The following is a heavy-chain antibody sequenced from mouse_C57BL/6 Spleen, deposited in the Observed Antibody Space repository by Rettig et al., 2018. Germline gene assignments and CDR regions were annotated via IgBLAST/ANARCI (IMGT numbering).Heavy chain of an antibody. CDR2: ISNGGSYT. D-gene: IGHD2-1*01. Sequence: EVQLVESGGDLVKPGGSLKLSCAASGFSFSSYGMSWVRQTPDKRLEWVATISNGGSYTYYPDSVKGRFTISRDKAKNTLYLQMSSLKSEDTAMYYCARRGNSGPFYAMDYWGQGTSVTVSS. CDR1: GFSFSSYG. CDR3: ARRGNSGPFYAMDY. J-gene: IGHJ4*01. V-gene: IGHV5-6*01.